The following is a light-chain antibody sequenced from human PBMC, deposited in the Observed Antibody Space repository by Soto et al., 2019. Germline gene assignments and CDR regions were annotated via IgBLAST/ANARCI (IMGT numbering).Light chain of an antibody. Sequence: QSALTQPPSVSGSPGQSITISCTGTSSDIGAYNYVSWYQQHPGKAPKLLIYEVSDRPPGISDRFSGSTSGNTASLTISRLTSEDEADYYCNSYTAFNTRVFGTGTKLTVL. V-gene: IGLV2-14*01. CDR3: NSYTAFNTRV. J-gene: IGLJ1*01. CDR2: EVS. CDR1: SSDIGAYNY.